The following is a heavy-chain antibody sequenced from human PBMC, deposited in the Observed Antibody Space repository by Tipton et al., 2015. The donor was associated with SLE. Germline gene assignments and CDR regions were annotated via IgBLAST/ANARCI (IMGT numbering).Heavy chain of an antibody. CDR1: GGSISSYY. CDR3: ARLPDYFDH. V-gene: IGHV4-59*01. Sequence: TLSLTCTVSGGSISSYYWSWIRQPPGKGLEWIGYIYYSGSTNYNPPLKSRVTISVDTSKNQFSLKLRSVTAADTAVYYCARLPDYFDHWGQGALVTVSS. J-gene: IGHJ4*02. CDR2: IYYSGST.